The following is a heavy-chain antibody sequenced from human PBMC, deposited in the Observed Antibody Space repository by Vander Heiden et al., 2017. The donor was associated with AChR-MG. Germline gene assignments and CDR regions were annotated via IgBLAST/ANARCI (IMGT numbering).Heavy chain of an antibody. D-gene: IGHD3-10*01. CDR1: GYTFTSYH. V-gene: IGHV1-8*01. CDR3: ARGNVSPGSGSGSYVRY. J-gene: IGHJ4*02. CDR2: MNPNSGNT. Sequence: VQLVQSGAEVKKPGASVKVSCKASGYTFTSYHINWVRQATGQGLEWMGWMNPNSGNTGYAQNFQGRVTMTRNNSISTAYMELSSLRSEDTAVYFCARGNVSPGSGSGSYVRYWGQGTLVTVSS.